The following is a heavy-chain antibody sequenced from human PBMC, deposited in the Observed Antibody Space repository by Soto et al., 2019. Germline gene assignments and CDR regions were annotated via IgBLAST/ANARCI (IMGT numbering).Heavy chain of an antibody. V-gene: IGHV3-23*01. CDR1: GFTFSSYA. J-gene: IGHJ3*02. CDR2: ISGSGGST. CDR3: ARGHDFTNAFDI. D-gene: IGHD2-21*02. Sequence: GGSLRLSCAASGFTFSSYAMSWVRQAPGKGLEWVSAISGSGGSTYYADSVKGRFTISRDNSKNTLYLQMGSLRAEVMAVYYCARGHDFTNAFDIWGQGTMVTVSS.